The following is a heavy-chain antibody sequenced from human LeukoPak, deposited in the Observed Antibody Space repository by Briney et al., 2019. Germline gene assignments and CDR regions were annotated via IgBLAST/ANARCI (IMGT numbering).Heavy chain of an antibody. CDR1: GFTFSSYG. CDR2: IRYDGSNK. V-gene: IGHV3-30*02. J-gene: IGHJ3*02. Sequence: GGSLRLSCAASGFTFSSYGMHWVRQAPGKGLEWVAFIRYDGSNKYYADSVKGRFTISRDNSKNTLYLQMNSLRAEDTAVYYCAKDQFGLWRRAFDIWGQGTMVTVSS. CDR3: AKDQFGLWRRAFDI. D-gene: IGHD3-3*01.